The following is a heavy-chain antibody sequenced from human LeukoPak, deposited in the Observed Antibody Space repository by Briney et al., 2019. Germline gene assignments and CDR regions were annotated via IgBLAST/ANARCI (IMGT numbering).Heavy chain of an antibody. CDR3: ARDLDYYDSSGYLDVFDI. CDR1: GFTVSSNY. CDR2: IYSGGST. V-gene: IGHV3-66*01. D-gene: IGHD3-22*01. Sequence: GGALRLSCAASGFTVSSNYMSWVRQAPGKGLEWVSVIYSGGSTYYADSVKGRFTISRDNSKNTLYLQMNSLRAEDTAVYYCARDLDYYDSSGYLDVFDIWGQGTMVTVSS. J-gene: IGHJ3*02.